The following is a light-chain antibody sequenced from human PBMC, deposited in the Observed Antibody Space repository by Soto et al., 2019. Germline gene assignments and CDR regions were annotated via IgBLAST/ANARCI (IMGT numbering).Light chain of an antibody. Sequence: QSVLTQPPSASETPGQRVTIPCSGSSANIGRNYVSWYQQLPGTAPKLLIYKNNQRPSGVPDRFSGSKSGTSASLAISGLRSEDEAEYFCAAWDESLSGPIFGGGTKLTVL. CDR2: KNN. CDR3: AAWDESLSGPI. CDR1: SANIGRNY. V-gene: IGLV1-47*01. J-gene: IGLJ2*01.